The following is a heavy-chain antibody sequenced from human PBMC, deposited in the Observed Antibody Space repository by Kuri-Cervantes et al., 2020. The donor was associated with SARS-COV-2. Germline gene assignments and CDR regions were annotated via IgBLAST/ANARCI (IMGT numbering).Heavy chain of an antibody. D-gene: IGHD3-3*01. CDR3: ARHINGGYDFWSGYSSYYMDV. Sequence: ASVKVSCKASGYTFTSYDINWVRQATGQGLEWMGWMNPNSGNTGYAQKFQGRVTITRNTFISTAYMELSSLRSEDTAVYYCARHINGGYDFWSGYSSYYMDVWGKGTTVTVSS. CDR1: GYTFTSYD. CDR2: MNPNSGNT. J-gene: IGHJ6*03. V-gene: IGHV1-8*03.